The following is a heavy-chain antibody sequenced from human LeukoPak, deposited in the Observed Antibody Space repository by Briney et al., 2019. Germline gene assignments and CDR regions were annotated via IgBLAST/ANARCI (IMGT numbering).Heavy chain of an antibody. CDR2: IFPIDSET. CDR1: GYSFSSDW. V-gene: IGHV5-51*01. D-gene: IGHD2-15*01. CDR3: TRGCSGGSCSRDAMDV. Sequence: GESLKISCKASGYSFSSDWIARVRQMPGKDLEWMGIIFPIDSETTYSPSFQGQVTISADKSISTAYLQWSSLKASDTAMYYCTRGCSGGSCSRDAMDVWGQGTMVTVS. J-gene: IGHJ6*02.